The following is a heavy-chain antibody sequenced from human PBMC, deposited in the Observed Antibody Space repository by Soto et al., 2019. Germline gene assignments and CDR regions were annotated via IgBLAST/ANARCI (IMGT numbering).Heavy chain of an antibody. CDR3: AKDSAIAAAGTIDY. V-gene: IGHV3-23*01. D-gene: IGHD6-13*01. J-gene: IGHJ4*02. Sequence: LRLSCAASGFTFSSYAMSWVRQAPGKGLEWVSAISGSGGSTYYADSVKGRFTISRDNSKNTLYLQMNSLRAEDTAVYYCAKDSAIAAAGTIDYWGQGTLVTVSS. CDR1: GFTFSSYA. CDR2: ISGSGGST.